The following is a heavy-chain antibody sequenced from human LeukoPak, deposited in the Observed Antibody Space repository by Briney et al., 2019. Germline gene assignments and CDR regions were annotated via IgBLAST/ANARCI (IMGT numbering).Heavy chain of an antibody. D-gene: IGHD3-10*01. J-gene: IGHJ6*02. CDR3: ARHLRDLITMVREGGYYYGMDV. Sequence: SETLSLTCTVSGGSISSSSYYWGWIRQPPGKGLEWIGSIYYSGSTYHNPSLKSRVTISVDTSKNQFSLKLSSVTAADTAVYYCARHLRDLITMVREGGYYYGMDVWGQGTTVTVSS. CDR1: GGSISSSSYY. CDR2: IYYSGST. V-gene: IGHV4-39*01.